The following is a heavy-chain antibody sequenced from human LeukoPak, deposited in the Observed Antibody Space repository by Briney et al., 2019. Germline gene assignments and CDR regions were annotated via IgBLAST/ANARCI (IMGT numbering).Heavy chain of an antibody. V-gene: IGHV3-15*01. J-gene: IGHJ6*03. CDR3: TTDPRFTVTSYYYYYYYMDV. CDR2: IKSKTDGGTT. CDR1: GFTFSNAW. D-gene: IGHD4-17*01. Sequence: GGSLRLSCAASGFTFSNAWMSWVRQAPGKGLEWVGRIKSKTDGGTTDYAAPVKGRFTISRDDSKNTLYLQMNSLKTEDTAVYYCTTDPRFTVTSYYYYYYYMDVWGKGTTVTVSS.